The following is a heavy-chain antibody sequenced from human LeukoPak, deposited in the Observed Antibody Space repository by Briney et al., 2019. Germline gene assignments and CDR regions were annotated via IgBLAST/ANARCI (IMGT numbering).Heavy chain of an antibody. CDR3: ARGYRTPTDAFDI. V-gene: IGHV4-4*07. Sequence: SETLSLTCTVSGGSISSYYWSWIRQPAGKGLEWIGRIYTSGSTNYNPSLKSRVTISADTSKNQFSLKLTSVTAADTAVYYCARGYRTPTDAFDIWGQGTMVTVSS. CDR1: GGSISSYY. J-gene: IGHJ3*02. CDR2: IYTSGST. D-gene: IGHD3-16*02.